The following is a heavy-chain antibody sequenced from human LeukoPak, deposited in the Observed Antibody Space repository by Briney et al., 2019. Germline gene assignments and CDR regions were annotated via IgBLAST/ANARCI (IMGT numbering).Heavy chain of an antibody. CDR3: ARDRGRRRATNWFDP. D-gene: IGHD3-16*01. CDR2: ISSSSSYT. V-gene: IGHV3-11*06. CDR1: GFTFGVYY. Sequence: KPGGSLRLSCSAFGFTFGVYYMSGIRQAPGKGLEWVSYISSSSSYTNSAYSVKGRFTISRDNAKNSLYLQMNSLRAEDTAVYYCARDRGRRRATNWFDPWGQGTLVTVSS. J-gene: IGHJ5*02.